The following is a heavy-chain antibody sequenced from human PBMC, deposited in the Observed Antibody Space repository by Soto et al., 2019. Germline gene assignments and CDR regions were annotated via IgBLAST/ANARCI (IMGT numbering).Heavy chain of an antibody. CDR2: TYYRSKWNY. Sequence: SQTLSLTCAISGDSVSANNAAWNWIRQSPSRGLEWLGRTYYRSKWNYDYAESVKSRLTITPDTSNNQFSLQLNSVTSEDAAVYYCVRQPLANLALYGIDVWGQGTPVTVSS. V-gene: IGHV6-1*01. D-gene: IGHD6-6*01. J-gene: IGHJ6*02. CDR1: GDSVSANNAA. CDR3: VRQPLANLALYGIDV.